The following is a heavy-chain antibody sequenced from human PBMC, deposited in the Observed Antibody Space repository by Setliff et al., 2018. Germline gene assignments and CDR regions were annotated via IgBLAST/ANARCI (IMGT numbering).Heavy chain of an antibody. Sequence: SETLSLTCRVSGGSVSTFYWTWIRQSPGKGLEWIGTIYYSGTTYYSPSLKSRVTISVDTSKNQFSLKLTSVTAADTAIYYCASRRTGPGGWFDYWGQGTLVTVSS. J-gene: IGHJ5*01. D-gene: IGHD1-26*01. CDR1: GGSVSTFY. CDR2: IYYSGTT. CDR3: ASRRTGPGGWFDY. V-gene: IGHV4-39*01.